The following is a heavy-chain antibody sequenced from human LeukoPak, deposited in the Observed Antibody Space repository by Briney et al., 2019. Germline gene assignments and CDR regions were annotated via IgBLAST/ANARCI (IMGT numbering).Heavy chain of an antibody. J-gene: IGHJ6*02. D-gene: IGHD3-10*01. CDR3: ARVGVRVVGSATTGMDV. Sequence: ASLRPSCAASGFSVSHNYMNCVRPAPGQGLEWATIIYSSGRTHSEAPTKGSCTITRDNSKNILFLQMNSLRVEDTAVYYCARVGVRVVGSATTGMDVWGQGTTVTVSS. CDR1: GFSVSHNY. CDR2: IYSSGRT. V-gene: IGHV3-66*01.